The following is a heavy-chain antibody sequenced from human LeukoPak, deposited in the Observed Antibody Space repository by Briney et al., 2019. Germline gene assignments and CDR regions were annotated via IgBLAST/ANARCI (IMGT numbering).Heavy chain of an antibody. Sequence: PGGSLRLSCAASGFTFSSYAMSWVRQAPGKGLEWVSAISGSGGSTYYADSVKGQFTISRDNSKNTLYLQMNSLRAEDTAVYYCAKRDCSSTSCYFDYWGQGTLVTVSS. D-gene: IGHD2-2*01. V-gene: IGHV3-23*01. CDR2: ISGSGGST. CDR3: AKRDCSSTSCYFDY. J-gene: IGHJ4*02. CDR1: GFTFSSYA.